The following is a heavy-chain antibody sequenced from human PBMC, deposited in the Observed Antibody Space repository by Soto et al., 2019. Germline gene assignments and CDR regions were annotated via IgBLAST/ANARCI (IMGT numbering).Heavy chain of an antibody. Sequence: SETVSLTCTVSGGSISSGGYYWSWIRQHPGKGLEWIGYIYYSGSTYYNPSLKSRVTISVDTSKNQFSLKLSSVTAADTAVYYCARARQSGGYCSGGSCYIFDYWGQGTLVTVSS. J-gene: IGHJ4*02. CDR3: ARARQSGGYCSGGSCYIFDY. D-gene: IGHD2-15*01. V-gene: IGHV4-31*03. CDR2: IYYSGST. CDR1: GGSISSGGYY.